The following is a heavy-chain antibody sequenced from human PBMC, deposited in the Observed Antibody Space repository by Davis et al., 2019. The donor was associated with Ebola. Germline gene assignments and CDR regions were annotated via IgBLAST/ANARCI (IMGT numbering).Heavy chain of an antibody. D-gene: IGHD5-12*01. J-gene: IGHJ4*02. Sequence: MPSETLSLTCAVSGGSISSSNWWRWVRQPPGKGLEWIGEIYHSGSTNYNPSLKSRVTISVDKSKNQFSLKLSSVTAADTAVYYCAREGYDQDYFDYWGQGTLVTVSS. CDR1: GGSISSSNW. V-gene: IGHV4-4*02. CDR2: IYHSGST. CDR3: AREGYDQDYFDY.